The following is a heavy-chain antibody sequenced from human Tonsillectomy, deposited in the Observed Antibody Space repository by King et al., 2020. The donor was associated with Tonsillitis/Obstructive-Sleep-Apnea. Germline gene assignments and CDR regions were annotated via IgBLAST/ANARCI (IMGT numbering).Heavy chain of an antibody. D-gene: IGHD2-15*01. V-gene: IGHV2-5*02. CDR2: IYWDDDK. J-gene: IGHJ6*03. Sequence: TLKESGPTLVKPTQTLTLTCTVSGFSLTTSGVGVGWIRQPPGKALEWLAFIYWDDDKRYSPSLKSRLTITRDTSKNQVVLTMTNMDPVDTATYFCARRYCGGCSCSPRFYNFYYYIDVWGKGTTVTVSS. CDR1: GFSLTTSGVG. CDR3: ARRYCGGCSCSPRFYNFYYYIDV.